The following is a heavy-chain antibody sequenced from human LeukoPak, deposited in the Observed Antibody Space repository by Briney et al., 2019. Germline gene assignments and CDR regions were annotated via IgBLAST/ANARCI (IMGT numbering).Heavy chain of an antibody. CDR3: ARDRGGYCSGGSCSDAFDI. D-gene: IGHD2-15*01. CDR1: GFTVSSNY. Sequence: GGSLRLSCAASGFTVSSNYMSWVRQAPGKGLEWVSVIYTGGRANYADSVKGRFTISRDNSKNTLYLQMNSLRAEDTAVYYCARDRGGYCSGGSCSDAFDIWGQGTMVTVSS. CDR2: IYTGGRA. V-gene: IGHV3-66*01. J-gene: IGHJ3*02.